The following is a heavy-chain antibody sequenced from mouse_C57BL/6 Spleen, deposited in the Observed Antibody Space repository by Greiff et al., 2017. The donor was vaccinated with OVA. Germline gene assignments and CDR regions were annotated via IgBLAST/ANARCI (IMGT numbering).Heavy chain of an antibody. CDR3: ARSEGYFDV. CDR2: IDPSDSYT. Sequence: QVQLKQPGAELVRPGTSVKLSCKASGYTFTSYWMHWVKQRPGQGLEWIGVIDPSDSYTNYNQKFKGKATLTVDTSSSTAYMQLSSLTSEDSAVYYCARSEGYFDVWGTGTTVTVSS. V-gene: IGHV1-59*01. CDR1: GYTFTSYW. J-gene: IGHJ1*03.